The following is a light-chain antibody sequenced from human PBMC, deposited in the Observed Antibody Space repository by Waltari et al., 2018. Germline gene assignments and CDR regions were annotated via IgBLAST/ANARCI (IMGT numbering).Light chain of an antibody. J-gene: IGLJ1*01. V-gene: IGLV2-23*02. CDR3: CSYAGRGTYV. CDR2: EVF. CDR1: TSNFGSYAL. Sequence: QSALTQPASVSGTPGQSITISCSGTTSNFGSYALVPWYQQPPGEAPKLLICEVFKRPPDTSSRFSGAKSGSTASLTISGLQPEDEADYYCCSYAGRGTYVFGSGTKVTVL.